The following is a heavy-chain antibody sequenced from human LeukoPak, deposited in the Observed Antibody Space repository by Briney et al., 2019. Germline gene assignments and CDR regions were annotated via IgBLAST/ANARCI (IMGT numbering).Heavy chain of an antibody. Sequence: GGSLRLSCAASGFTFSSYWMSWVRQAPGKGLEWVANIKQDGSEKYYVDSVKGRFTISRDNAKNSLYLQMNSLRAEDTAVYYCARLKSSTSSDPAWDPYWYFDLWGRGTLVTVSS. D-gene: IGHD2-2*01. V-gene: IGHV3-7*01. CDR3: ARLKSSTSSDPAWDPYWYFDL. CDR1: GFTFSSYW. J-gene: IGHJ2*01. CDR2: IKQDGSEK.